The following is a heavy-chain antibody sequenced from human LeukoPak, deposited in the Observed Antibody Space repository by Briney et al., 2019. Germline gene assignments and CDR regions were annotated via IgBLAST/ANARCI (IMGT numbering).Heavy chain of an antibody. CDR3: AKGSSGSCCSQIDY. CDR1: GFTFSSYA. D-gene: IGHD2-15*01. J-gene: IGHJ4*02. CDR2: ISGSGGST. V-gene: IGHV3-23*01. Sequence: GGSLRLSCAASGFTFSSYAMTWVRQAPGKGLEWVSAISGSGGSTFYADSVKGRFTISRDNSKNTLYLQMSSLRAEDTAVYYCAKGSSGSCCSQIDYWGQGTLVTVSS.